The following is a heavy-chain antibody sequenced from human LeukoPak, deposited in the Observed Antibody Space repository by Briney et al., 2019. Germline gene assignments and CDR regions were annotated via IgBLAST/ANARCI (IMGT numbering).Heavy chain of an antibody. CDR3: ATDLSKGWLRGGADY. J-gene: IGHJ4*02. D-gene: IGHD5-12*01. V-gene: IGHV1-18*01. CDR2: ISAYNGNT. CDR1: GYTFTSYG. Sequence: ASVKVSCKASGYTFTSYGISWVRQAPGQGLEWMGWISAYNGNTNYAQKFQGRVTMTEDTSTDTAYMELSSLRSEDTAVYYCATDLSKGWLRGGADYWGQGTLVTVSS.